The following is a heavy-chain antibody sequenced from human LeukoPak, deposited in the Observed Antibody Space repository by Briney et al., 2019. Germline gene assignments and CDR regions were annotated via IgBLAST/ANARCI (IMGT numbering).Heavy chain of an antibody. CDR3: ARRLTQYDCFDP. Sequence: GGSLRLSCAASGFTFSNYAMSWVRQAPGKGLEWVSGIIDTGVGTFYADSVKGRFTISRDTSKNMLYLQMNSLRAEDTAVYYCARRLTQYDCFDPWGQGILVTVSS. D-gene: IGHD2-2*01. CDR2: IIDTGVGT. CDR1: GFTFSNYA. J-gene: IGHJ5*02. V-gene: IGHV3-23*01.